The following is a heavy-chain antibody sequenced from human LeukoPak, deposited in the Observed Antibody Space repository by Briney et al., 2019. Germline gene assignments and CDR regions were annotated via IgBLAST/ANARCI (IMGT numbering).Heavy chain of an antibody. V-gene: IGHV1-69*01. Sequence: ASVKVSCKASGSIFSSYALSWVRQAPGQGLELMGGIIPIFGPANYAQKFQGRVTITADESTSTAYMELSSLRSEDTAFYYCARSGYSYGFRTLDYWGQGTLVTVSS. J-gene: IGHJ4*02. CDR3: ARSGYSYGFRTLDY. CDR1: GSIFSSYA. CDR2: IIPIFGPA. D-gene: IGHD5-18*01.